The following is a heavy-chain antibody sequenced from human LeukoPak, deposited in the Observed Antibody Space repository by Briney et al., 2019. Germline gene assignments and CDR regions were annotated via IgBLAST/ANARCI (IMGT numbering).Heavy chain of an antibody. CDR2: INPSGGST. CDR3: ARVTPPYCSSTSCYLDY. J-gene: IGHJ4*02. CDR1: GYTFTSYY. D-gene: IGHD2-2*01. V-gene: IGHV1-46*01. Sequence: APVKVSCKASGYTFTSYYMHWVRQAPGQGLEWMGIINPSGGSTSYAQKFQGRVTMTRGTSTSTVYMELSSLRSEDTAVYYCARVTPPYCSSTSCYLDYWGQGTLVTVSS.